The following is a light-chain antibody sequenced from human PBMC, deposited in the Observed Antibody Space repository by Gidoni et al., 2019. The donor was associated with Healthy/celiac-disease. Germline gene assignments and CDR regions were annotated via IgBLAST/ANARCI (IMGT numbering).Light chain of an antibody. CDR1: ALPKQY. CDR3: QSADSSGTFVV. CDR2: KDS. Sequence: SYELTQPPSVSVSPGQPARITCSGDALPKQYSYWYQQKPGQAPVLVIYKDSERPSGIPERFSGSSSGTTVTLTISGVQAEDEADYYGQSADSSGTFVVFGGGTKLPVL. V-gene: IGLV3-25*03. J-gene: IGLJ2*01.